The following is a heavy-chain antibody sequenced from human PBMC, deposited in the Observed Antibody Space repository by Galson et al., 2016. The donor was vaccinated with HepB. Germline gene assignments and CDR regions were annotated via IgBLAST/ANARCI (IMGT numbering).Heavy chain of an antibody. Sequence: SLRLSCAASGFTFSSYSMNWVRQAPGKGLEWVSSISSSSSYIYYADSVKGRFTISRDNDGDSLFLEMRGLRVEDTAVYYCVRGMSNSWYAYKRSYYYSMELWGRGTSIIVSS. CDR1: GFTFSSYS. J-gene: IGHJ6*02. CDR3: VRGMSNSWYAYKRSYYYSMEL. V-gene: IGHV3-21*01. CDR2: ISSSSSYI. D-gene: IGHD6-13*01.